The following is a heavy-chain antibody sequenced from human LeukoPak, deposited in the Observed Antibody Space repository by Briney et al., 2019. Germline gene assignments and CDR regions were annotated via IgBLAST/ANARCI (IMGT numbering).Heavy chain of an antibody. V-gene: IGHV3-30*02. CDR2: IRYDGGDK. J-gene: IGHJ6*03. CDR3: AKDQSWGANYYYYMDV. D-gene: IGHD3-16*01. Sequence: PGGSLRLSCTASGFTFSDYAMNWVRQAPGKGLEWVAFIRYDGGDKYYADSVKGRFTISRDNSKNTLYLQMNSLRAEDTAVYYCAKDQSWGANYYYYMDVWGKGTTVTVAS. CDR1: GFTFSDYA.